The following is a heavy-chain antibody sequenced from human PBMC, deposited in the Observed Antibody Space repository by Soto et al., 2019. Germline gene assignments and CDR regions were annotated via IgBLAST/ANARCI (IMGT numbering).Heavy chain of an antibody. CDR1: GFALSSYS. Sequence: EVQLVESGGRLVKPGGSLRLSCAVSGFALSSYSIAWVRQAPGKGLEWVSFTFNYAGRLYYADSMKGRFAISRDDAKNSIYLQMSSLRAEYTAVYYSAREDGYCVGGYSFRSAVDLWGQGTVVTVSS. V-gene: IGHV3-21*01. J-gene: IGHJ3*01. CDR3: AREDGYCVGGYSFRSAVDL. CDR2: TFNYAGRL. D-gene: IGHD2-15*01.